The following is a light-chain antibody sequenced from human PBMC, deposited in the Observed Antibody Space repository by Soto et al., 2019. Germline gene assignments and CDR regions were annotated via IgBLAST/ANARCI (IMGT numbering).Light chain of an antibody. V-gene: IGLV2-23*02. CDR1: SSDVGNYNL. CDR2: EVN. Sequence: QSALTQPASMSGSPGQSITISCTGTSSDVGNYNLVSWYQQHPGKAPKAMIYEVNKRPSGISSRFSGSKSGITASLTSSGLQAEDEADYYCCSFARSSTWIFGGGTKLTVL. CDR3: CSFARSSTWI. J-gene: IGLJ2*01.